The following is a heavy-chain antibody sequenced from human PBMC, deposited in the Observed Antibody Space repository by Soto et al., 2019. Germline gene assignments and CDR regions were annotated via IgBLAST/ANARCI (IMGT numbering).Heavy chain of an antibody. D-gene: IGHD6-6*01. Sequence: SETLSLTCSVSGASITSYSHYWGWIRQPPGKGLEWIGTIYHSGSTYYNPSLKGRVTKSVDTSKNQFSLKLSSVTAADTADYYCARGYGSSSLGWFDPWGRGTLVTVSS. CDR1: GASITSYSHY. CDR3: ARGYGSSSLGWFDP. J-gene: IGHJ5*02. V-gene: IGHV4-39*01. CDR2: IYHSGST.